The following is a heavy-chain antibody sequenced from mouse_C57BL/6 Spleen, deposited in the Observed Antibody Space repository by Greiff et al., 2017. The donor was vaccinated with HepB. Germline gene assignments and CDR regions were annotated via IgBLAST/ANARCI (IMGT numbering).Heavy chain of an antibody. CDR1: GYTFTSYW. CDR3: ARSTTVVAKNWYFDV. V-gene: IGHV1-7*01. Sequence: VMLVESGAELAKPGASVKLSWKASGYTFTSYWMHWVKQRPGQGLEWIGYINPSSGYTKYNQKFKDKATLTADKSSSTAYMQLSSLTYEDSAVYYCARSTTVVAKNWYFDVWGTGTTVTVSS. CDR2: INPSSGYT. D-gene: IGHD1-1*01. J-gene: IGHJ1*03.